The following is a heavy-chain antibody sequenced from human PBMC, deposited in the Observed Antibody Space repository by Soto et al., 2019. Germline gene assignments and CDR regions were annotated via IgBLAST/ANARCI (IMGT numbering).Heavy chain of an antibody. CDR1: GYTFTSYD. D-gene: IGHD5-18*01. CDR2: MNPNSGNT. CDR3: SSSWRGYSYGFGYYYFGMDV. Sequence: ASVKVSCKASGYTFTSYDINWVRQATGQGLEWMGWMNPNSGNTGYAQKFQGRVTMTRNTSISTAYMELSSLRAEDTAVYYCSSSWRGYSYGFGYYYFGMDVWGQGTTVTVSS. V-gene: IGHV1-8*01. J-gene: IGHJ6*02.